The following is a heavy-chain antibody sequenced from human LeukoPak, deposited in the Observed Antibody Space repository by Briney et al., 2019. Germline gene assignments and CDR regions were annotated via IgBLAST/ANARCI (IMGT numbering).Heavy chain of an antibody. D-gene: IGHD1-26*01. CDR2: ISSSSSYI. V-gene: IGHV3-21*06. CDR3: ARDGVAELMSALDY. CDR1: GFTFSSYS. J-gene: IGHJ4*02. Sequence: GGSLRLSCAASGFTFSSYSMNWVRQAPGKGLEWVSSISSSSSYIYYADSLKGRFIISRDNAKNSLYLQMNSLRAEDTAVYYCARDGVAELMSALDYWGQGILVTVSS.